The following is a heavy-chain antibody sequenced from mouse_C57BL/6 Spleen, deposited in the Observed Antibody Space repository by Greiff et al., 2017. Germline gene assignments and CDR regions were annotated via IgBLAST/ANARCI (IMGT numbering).Heavy chain of an antibody. V-gene: IGHV2-2*01. Sequence: QVQLQQSGPGLVQPSQSLSITCTVSGFSLTSYGVHWVRQSPGKGLEWLGVIWSGGSTDYNAAFISSLSISKDKSKSQVFLKMNSLQADDTAIYYCARKVLNDYGSSWDAMDYWGQGTSVTVSS. J-gene: IGHJ4*01. CDR2: IWSGGST. CDR1: GFSLTSYG. CDR3: ARKVLNDYGSSWDAMDY. D-gene: IGHD1-1*01.